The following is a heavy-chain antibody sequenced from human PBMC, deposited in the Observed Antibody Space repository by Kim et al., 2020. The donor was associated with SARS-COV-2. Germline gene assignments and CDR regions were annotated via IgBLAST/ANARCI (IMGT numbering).Heavy chain of an antibody. CDR1: GYSFTSYW. CDR3: ARCGSGDYYYYYGMDV. CDR2: IYPGDSDT. J-gene: IGHJ6*02. Sequence: GESLKISCKGSGYSFTSYWIGWVRQMPGKGLEWMGIIYPGDSDTRYSPSFQGQVTISADKSISTAYLQWSSLKASDTAIYYCARCGSGDYYYYYGMDVWGQGTTVTVS. D-gene: IGHD4-17*01. V-gene: IGHV5-51*01.